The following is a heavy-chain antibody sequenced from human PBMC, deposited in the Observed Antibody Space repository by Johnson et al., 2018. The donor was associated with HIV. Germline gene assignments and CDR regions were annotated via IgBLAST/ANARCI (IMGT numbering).Heavy chain of an antibody. J-gene: IGHJ3*02. CDR1: GFTFSSYG. CDR2: IYSGGST. D-gene: IGHD6-13*01. Sequence: QVQLVESGGGVVQPGGSLRLSCAASGFTFSSYGMHWVRQAPGKGLEWVSVIYSGGSTYYADSVKGRFTISRDHSKNTLYLQMNSLRAEDTAVYYCARESVALVAFDIWGQGTMVTVSS. V-gene: IGHV3-NL1*01. CDR3: ARESVALVAFDI.